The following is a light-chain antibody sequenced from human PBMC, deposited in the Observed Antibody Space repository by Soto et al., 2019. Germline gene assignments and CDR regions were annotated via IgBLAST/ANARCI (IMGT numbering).Light chain of an antibody. Sequence: QSALTQPPSASGSPGQSVTISCTGASSDVGGYSYVSWYQQHPGKAPKLMIYEVSKRPSGVPDRFSGSKSGNTASLTVFGLQAEDEADYYCSSYGGSNNLVFGGGTKLTVL. CDR3: SSYGGSNNLV. CDR2: EVS. V-gene: IGLV2-8*01. J-gene: IGLJ2*01. CDR1: SSDVGGYSY.